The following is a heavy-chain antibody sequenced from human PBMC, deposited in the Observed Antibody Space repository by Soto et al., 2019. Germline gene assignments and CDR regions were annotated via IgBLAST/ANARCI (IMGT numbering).Heavy chain of an antibody. CDR2: ISAYNGNT. CDR3: ATTAEALDTAMLKGLAH. Sequence: ASVKVSCKASGYTFTSYGISWVRQAPGQGLEWMGWISAYNGNTNYAQKLQGRVTISADEFSSTAYMELNILRSEDTAVYYCATTAEALDTAMLKGLAHWGQGSLVTVSS. CDR1: GYTFTSYG. V-gene: IGHV1-18*01. D-gene: IGHD5-18*01. J-gene: IGHJ4*02.